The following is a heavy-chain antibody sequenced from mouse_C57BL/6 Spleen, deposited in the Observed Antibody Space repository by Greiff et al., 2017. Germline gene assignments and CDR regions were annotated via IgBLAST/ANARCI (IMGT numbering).Heavy chain of an antibody. CDR1: GYNIKDYY. J-gene: IGHJ2*01. V-gene: IGHV14-2*01. CDR2: IDPEDGDT. D-gene: IGHD1-1*01. CDR3: DRFFITTGRGYFDY. Sequence: VQLQQSGAELVKPGASVKLSCTASGYNIKDYYMHWVKQRTGQGLEWIGGIDPEDGDTKYAPKFQGKATITADTSSSTAYLQLSSLTSEDTAVYYGDRFFITTGRGYFDYWGQGTTLTVSS.